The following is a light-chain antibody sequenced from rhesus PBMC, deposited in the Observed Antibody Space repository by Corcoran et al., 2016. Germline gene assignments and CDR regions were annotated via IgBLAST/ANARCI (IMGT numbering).Light chain of an antibody. V-gene: IGLV2-32*02. Sequence: QTALTQPRSVSGSPGQSVTISCTGTSSDIGLYKYVSWYQQHPGTAPKLMIYEVIERPSGVSDRFSGSKSGNTASLPISGLQAEDEADYFCSSYVGSHIYVFGSGTRLTVL. CDR2: EVI. CDR1: SSDIGLYKY. J-gene: IGLJ1*01. CDR3: SSYVGSHIYV.